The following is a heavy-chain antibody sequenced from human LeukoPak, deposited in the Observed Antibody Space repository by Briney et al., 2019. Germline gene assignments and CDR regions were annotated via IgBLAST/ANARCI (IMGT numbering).Heavy chain of an antibody. V-gene: IGHV1-69*13. D-gene: IGHD1-26*01. CDR3: ARDSNSGSYWWFDP. CDR2: IIPIFGTA. CDR1: GYTFTSYD. Sequence: SVKVSCKASGYTFTSYDINWVRQAPGQGLEWMGGIIPIFGTANYAQKFQGRVTITADESTSTAYMELSSLRSEDTAVYYCARDSNSGSYWWFDPWGQGTLVTVSS. J-gene: IGHJ5*02.